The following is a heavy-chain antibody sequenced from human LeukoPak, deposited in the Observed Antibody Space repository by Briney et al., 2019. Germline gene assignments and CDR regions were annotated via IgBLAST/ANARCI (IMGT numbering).Heavy chain of an antibody. CDR3: AREARNYYGIDV. J-gene: IGHJ6*02. D-gene: IGHD5-12*01. CDR2: INEDGSTT. Sequence: PGGSLRLSCAASGFTFSSYWMHWVRQAPGKGLVWVSRINEDGSTTNDADSVKGRFTISRDNAKNTLYMQMNRLRAEDTAVYYCAREARNYYGIDVWGQGTMVTVSS. CDR1: GFTFSSYW. V-gene: IGHV3-74*01.